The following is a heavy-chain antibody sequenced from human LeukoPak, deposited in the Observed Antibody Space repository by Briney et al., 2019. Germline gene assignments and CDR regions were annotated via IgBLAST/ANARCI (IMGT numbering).Heavy chain of an antibody. D-gene: IGHD4-11*01. J-gene: IGHJ4*02. CDR3: ARDPSSNLAAYFDY. Sequence: GGSLRLSCAASGFTFSSYAMSWVRQAPGKGLEWVSAISGSGGSTYYADSVKGRYTISRDNSKNTLYLQMNSLRAEDTAVYYCARDPSSNLAAYFDYWGQGTLVTISS. CDR1: GFTFSSYA. CDR2: ISGSGGST. V-gene: IGHV3-23*01.